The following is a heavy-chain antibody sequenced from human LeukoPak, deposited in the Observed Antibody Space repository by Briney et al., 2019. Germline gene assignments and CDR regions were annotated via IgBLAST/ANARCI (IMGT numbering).Heavy chain of an antibody. CDR2: IKQDGSEK. D-gene: IGHD6-19*01. CDR3: ARSGYSSGWYRAGFDY. CDR1: GFTFSSYW. V-gene: IGHV3-7*03. Sequence: GGSLRLSCAASGFTFSSYWMSWVRQAPGKGLGWVANIKQDGSEKYYVDSVKGRFTISRDNAKNSLYLQMNSLRAEDTAVYYCARSGYSSGWYRAGFDYWGQGTLVTVSS. J-gene: IGHJ4*02.